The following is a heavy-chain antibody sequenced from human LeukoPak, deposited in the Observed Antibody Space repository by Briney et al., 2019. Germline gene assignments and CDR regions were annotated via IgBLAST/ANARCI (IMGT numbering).Heavy chain of an antibody. CDR3: ARARVVTGYDYVFPFDY. D-gene: IGHD3-16*01. CDR2: INHRGST. CDR1: GGSFSCYY. J-gene: IGHJ4*02. Sequence: SETLSLTCAAYGGSFSCYYWSWIRQPPGKGLEWIGEINHRGSTNYNPSLKSRVTISVDTSKNQFSLKLSSVAAADTAVYYCARARVVTGYDYVFPFDYWGQGTLVTVSS. V-gene: IGHV4-34*01.